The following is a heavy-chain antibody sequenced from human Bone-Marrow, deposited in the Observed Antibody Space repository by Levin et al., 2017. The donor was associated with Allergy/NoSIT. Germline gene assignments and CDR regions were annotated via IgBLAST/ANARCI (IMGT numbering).Heavy chain of an antibody. J-gene: IGHJ3*01. Sequence: GESLKISCKGSGYSFSSQWIAWVRQKPGKGLEWMGIVYPGDSDTIYSPSFQGQVIISADKSTNTAHLHWTSLKASDTAMYFCARKMKPTPAFDVWGQGTMVTVSS. CDR2: VYPGDSDT. CDR3: ARKMKPTPAFDV. CDR1: GYSFSSQW. V-gene: IGHV5-51*01. D-gene: IGHD2-15*01.